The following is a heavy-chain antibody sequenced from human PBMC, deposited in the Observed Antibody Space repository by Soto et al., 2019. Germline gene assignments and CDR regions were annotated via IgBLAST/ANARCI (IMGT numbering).Heavy chain of an antibody. CDR2: IKQDGSEK. CDR3: ARESAGTLHYYYGMDV. CDR1: GFTFSSYW. V-gene: IGHV3-7*01. Sequence: GGSLRLSCAASGFTFSSYWMSWVRQAPGKGLEWVANIKQDGSEKYYVDSVKGRFTTSRDNAKNSLYLQMNSLRAEDTVVYYCARESAGTLHYYYGMDVWGQGTTVTVSS. D-gene: IGHD1-7*01. J-gene: IGHJ6*02.